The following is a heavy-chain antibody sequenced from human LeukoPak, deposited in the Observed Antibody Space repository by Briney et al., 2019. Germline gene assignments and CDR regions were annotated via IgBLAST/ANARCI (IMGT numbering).Heavy chain of an antibody. Sequence: GGSLRLSCAASGFTFSSYSMNWVRQAPGEGLEWVSSISSSSSYIYYADSVKGRFTISRDNAKNSLYLQMNSLRAEDTAVYYCARDQLYCSGGSCPPGNAFDIWGQGTMVTVSS. CDR2: ISSSSSYI. D-gene: IGHD2-15*01. CDR3: ARDQLYCSGGSCPPGNAFDI. J-gene: IGHJ3*02. V-gene: IGHV3-21*01. CDR1: GFTFSSYS.